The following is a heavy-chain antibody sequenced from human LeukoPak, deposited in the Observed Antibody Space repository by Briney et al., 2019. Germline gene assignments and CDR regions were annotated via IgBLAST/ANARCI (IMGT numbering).Heavy chain of an antibody. V-gene: IGHV4-34*01. CDR2: INHSGST. CDR3: ARGRFTISD. J-gene: IGHJ4*02. D-gene: IGHD3-9*01. CDR1: GGSFSGYY. Sequence: SETLSLTCAVYGGSFSGYYWNWIRQPPGKGLEWIGEINHSGSTNYNPSLKSRVTISVDTSKNQFSLKLSSVTAADTAVYYCARGRFTISDWGQGTLVTVSS.